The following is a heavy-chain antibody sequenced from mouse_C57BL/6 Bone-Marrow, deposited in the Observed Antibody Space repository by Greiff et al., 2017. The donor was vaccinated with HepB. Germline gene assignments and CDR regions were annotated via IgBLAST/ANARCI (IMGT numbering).Heavy chain of an antibody. Sequence: VQLQQPGAELVRPGSSVKLSCKASGYTFTSYCMHWVKQKPIQGLEWIGNINPSDSETHYNQKFKDKATLTVDKSSSTAYMQLSSLTSGDSAVYYWASYDYDDSSWAYGGQGTLVTVSA. D-gene: IGHD2-4*01. CDR2: INPSDSET. CDR3: ASYDYDDSSWAY. V-gene: IGHV1-52*01. J-gene: IGHJ3*01. CDR1: GYTFTSYC.